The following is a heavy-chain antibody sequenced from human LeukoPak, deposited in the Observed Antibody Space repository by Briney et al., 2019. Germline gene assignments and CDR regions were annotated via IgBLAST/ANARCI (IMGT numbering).Heavy chain of an antibody. Sequence: GGSLRLSCAASGFTVSDAWMTWVRQAPGKGLEWVGRIKSKSAGGTTDYAAPVKGRFTISRDDSKNMLYLQMNSLKAEDTAVYYCTTPPDWGQGTLVAVSS. J-gene: IGHJ4*02. CDR1: GFTVSDAW. V-gene: IGHV3-15*01. CDR2: IKSKSAGGTT. CDR3: TTPPD.